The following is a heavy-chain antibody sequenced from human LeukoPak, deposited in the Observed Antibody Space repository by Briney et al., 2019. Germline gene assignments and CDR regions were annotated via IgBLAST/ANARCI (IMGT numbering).Heavy chain of an antibody. V-gene: IGHV3-74*01. CDR1: GFTFSSYW. CDR3: ERRPDSTEAGGYSGYEEIDNWFDP. Sequence: PGGSLRLSCAASGFTFSSYWMHWVRQAPGKGLVWVSRINSDGSSTSYADSVKGRFTISRDNAKNTLYLQMNSLRAEDTAVYYCERRPDSTEAGGYSGYEEIDNWFDPGGEGTLVTVPS. J-gene: IGHJ5*02. CDR2: INSDGSST. D-gene: IGHD5-12*01.